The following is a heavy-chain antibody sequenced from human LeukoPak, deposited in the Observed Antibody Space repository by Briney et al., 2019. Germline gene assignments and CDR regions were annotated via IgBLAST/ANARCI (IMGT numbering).Heavy chain of an antibody. V-gene: IGHV4-34*01. CDR1: GGSFSGYY. CDR2: INHSGST. J-gene: IGHJ6*02. D-gene: IGHD5-12*01. CDR3: ARGSHSGYDANVVYYYYYYGMDV. Sequence: SESLSLTCAVYGGSFSGYYWSWIRQPPGKGLEWIGEINHSGSTNYNPSLKSRVTISVDTSKNQFSLKLSSVTAADTAVYYCARGSHSGYDANVVYYYYYYGMDVWGQGTTVTVSS.